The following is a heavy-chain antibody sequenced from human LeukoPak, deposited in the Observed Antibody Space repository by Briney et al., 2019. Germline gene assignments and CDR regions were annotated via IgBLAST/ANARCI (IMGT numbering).Heavy chain of an antibody. CDR3: VKDRTGGRVAFDI. D-gene: IGHD1-14*01. CDR2: IGSNGRST. Sequence: GGSLRLSCSASGFTFSSYAMHWVRQAPGRGLEYVSAIGSNGRSTYYADSVKGRFTISRDNSQNTLYLQMSSLRAEDTAVYYCVKDRTGGRVAFDIWGQGTMVTVSS. J-gene: IGHJ3*02. V-gene: IGHV3-64D*09. CDR1: GFTFSSYA.